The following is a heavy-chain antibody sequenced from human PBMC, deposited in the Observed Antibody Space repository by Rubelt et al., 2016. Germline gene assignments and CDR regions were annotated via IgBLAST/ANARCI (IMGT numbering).Heavy chain of an antibody. Sequence: GESLRLSCAASGFPFSTYAMSWVRQAPGKGLEWVSGISGSGGSTYHAESVKGRFTISRDNSKNTLYLQMNSLRAEDTAVYYCAKDRAYKQNWYFDLWGRGTLVTVSS. V-gene: IGHV3-23*01. CDR2: ISGSGGST. CDR1: GFPFSTYA. CDR3: AKDRAYKQNWYFDL. J-gene: IGHJ2*01. D-gene: IGHD5-24*01.